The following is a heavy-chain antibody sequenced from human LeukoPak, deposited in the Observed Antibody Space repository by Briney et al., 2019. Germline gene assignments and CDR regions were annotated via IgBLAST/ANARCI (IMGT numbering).Heavy chain of an antibody. D-gene: IGHD4-17*01. CDR3: ATPSYAYGDYPSNY. V-gene: IGHV3-30*02. CDR2: IRYDGSNK. CDR1: AFTFSTYA. Sequence: GGSLRLSCAASAFTFSTYAMSWVRQAPGKGLEWVAFIRYDGSNKYYADSVKGRFTISRDNSKNTLYLQMNSLRAEDTAVYYCATPSYAYGDYPSNYWGQGTLVTVSS. J-gene: IGHJ4*02.